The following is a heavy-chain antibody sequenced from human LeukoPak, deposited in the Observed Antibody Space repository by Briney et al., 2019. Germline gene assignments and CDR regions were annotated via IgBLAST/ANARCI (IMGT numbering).Heavy chain of an antibody. CDR2: IRQDGSEK. Sequence: PGGSLRPSCAASGFTFSRYWMIWVRQAPGKGLEWVANIRQDGSEKYYVDSVKGRFTISRDNAKNSLYLQMNSLRAEDTAVYYCASERKSGYDTYYFDYWGQGTLVTVSS. CDR3: ASERKSGYDTYYFDY. V-gene: IGHV3-7*01. D-gene: IGHD5-12*01. CDR1: GFTFSRYW. J-gene: IGHJ4*02.